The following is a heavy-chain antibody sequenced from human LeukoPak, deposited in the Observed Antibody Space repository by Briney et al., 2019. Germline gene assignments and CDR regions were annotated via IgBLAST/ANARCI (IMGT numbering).Heavy chain of an antibody. Sequence: ASVKVSCKTSGYIFCHNGIGWVRQAPGQGPEWMGWISAYNGDTNYTPKLQGRVTMTTDTSTTTAYMELRSLRSDDTAVYYCARAGYDILTLAPDPANDYWGQGTLVTVSS. D-gene: IGHD3-9*01. J-gene: IGHJ4*02. CDR3: ARAGYDILTLAPDPANDY. CDR2: ISAYNGDT. V-gene: IGHV1-18*01. CDR1: GYIFCHNG.